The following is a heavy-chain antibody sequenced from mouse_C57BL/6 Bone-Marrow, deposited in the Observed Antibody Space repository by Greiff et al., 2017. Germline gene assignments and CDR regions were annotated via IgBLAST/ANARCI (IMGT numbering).Heavy chain of an antibody. CDR3: ARDNDGYGEGYWYFDV. CDR2: ISDGGSYT. D-gene: IGHD2-2*01. V-gene: IGHV5-4*01. CDR1: GFTFSSYA. J-gene: IGHJ1*03. Sequence: EVQLVESGGGLVKPGGSLKLSCAASGFTFSSYAMSWVRQTPEKKLEWVATISDGGSYTYYPDNVKGRFTISRDNAKNNLYLQMSHLKSEDTAMYYCARDNDGYGEGYWYFDVWGTGTTVTVSS.